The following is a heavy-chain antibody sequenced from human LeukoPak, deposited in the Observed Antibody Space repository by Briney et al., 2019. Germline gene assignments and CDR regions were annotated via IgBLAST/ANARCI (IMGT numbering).Heavy chain of an antibody. CDR1: GFTFSSYS. CDR2: ISSSSSYI. V-gene: IGHV3-21*01. Sequence: GGSLRLSCAASGFTFSSYSMNWVRQAPGKGLEWVSSISSSSSYIYYADSVKGRFTISRDNAKNSLYLQMNSLRAEDTAVYYCARGVYDSSGYYHYWGQGTLVTVSS. CDR3: ARGVYDSSGYYHY. D-gene: IGHD3-22*01. J-gene: IGHJ4*02.